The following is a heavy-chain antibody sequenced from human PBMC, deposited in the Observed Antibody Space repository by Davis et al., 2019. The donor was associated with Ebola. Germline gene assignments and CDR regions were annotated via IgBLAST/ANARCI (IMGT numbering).Heavy chain of an antibody. D-gene: IGHD3-22*01. CDR3: ARDQDDSSGYMEHDY. Sequence: SVKVSCKASGGTFSSYAISWVRQAPGQGLEWMGRIIPILGIANYAQKFQGRVTITADKSTSTAYMELSSLRSEDTAVYYCARDQDDSSGYMEHDYWGQGTLVTVSS. J-gene: IGHJ4*02. V-gene: IGHV1-69*04. CDR2: IIPILGIA. CDR1: GGTFSSYA.